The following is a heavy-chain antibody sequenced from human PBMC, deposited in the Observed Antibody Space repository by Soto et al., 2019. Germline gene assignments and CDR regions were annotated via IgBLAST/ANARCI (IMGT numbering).Heavy chain of an antibody. J-gene: IGHJ4*02. Sequence: QVQLVESGGGVVQPGRSLRLSCAASGFTFSSYAMHWVRQAPGKGLEWVAVISYDGSNKYYADSVKGRFTISRDNSKNTLYLQMNSLRAEDSAVYYCAIHKRDLRFLEWSYYFDFWGQGTLVTVSS. CDR2: ISYDGSNK. D-gene: IGHD3-3*01. CDR3: AIHKRDLRFLEWSYYFDF. V-gene: IGHV3-30-3*01. CDR1: GFTFSSYA.